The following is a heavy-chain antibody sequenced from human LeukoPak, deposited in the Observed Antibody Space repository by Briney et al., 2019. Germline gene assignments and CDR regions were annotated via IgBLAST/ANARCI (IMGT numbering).Heavy chain of an antibody. J-gene: IGHJ3*02. V-gene: IGHV4-61*02. CDR1: GGSISSGSYY. CDR2: IYTSGST. D-gene: IGHD2-2*01. Sequence: SQTLSLTCTVSGGSISSGSYYWSWIRQPAGKGLGWIGRIYTSGSTNYNPSLKSRVTISVDTSKNQFSLKLSSVTAADTAVYYCARASPPRYCSSTSCYHLVRHAFDIWGQGTMVTVSS. CDR3: ARASPPRYCSSTSCYHLVRHAFDI.